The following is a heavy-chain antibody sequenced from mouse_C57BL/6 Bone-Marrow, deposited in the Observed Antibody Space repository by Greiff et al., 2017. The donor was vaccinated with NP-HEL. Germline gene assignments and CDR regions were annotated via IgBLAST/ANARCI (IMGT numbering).Heavy chain of an antibody. CDR3: ATPLYYGSPWFAY. V-gene: IGHV1-64*01. Sequence: VQLKQPGAELVKPGASVKLSCKASGYTFTSYWMHWVKQRPGQGLEWIGMIHPNSGSTNYNEKFKSKATLTVDKSSSTAYMQLSSLTSEDSAVYYCATPLYYGSPWFAYWGQGTLVTVSA. D-gene: IGHD1-1*01. CDR2: IHPNSGST. J-gene: IGHJ3*01. CDR1: GYTFTSYW.